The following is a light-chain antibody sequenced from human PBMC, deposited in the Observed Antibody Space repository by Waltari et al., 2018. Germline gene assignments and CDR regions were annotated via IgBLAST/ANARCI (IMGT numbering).Light chain of an antibody. CDR1: QSLLNSNGYNS. CDR2: LAS. V-gene: IGKV2-28*01. CDR3: MQALQTQM. J-gene: IGKJ1*01. Sequence: DFVLTQSPLSLPVTPGEPASISCRSSQSLLNSNGYNSLDWYLQKPGQSPPLLIYLASNRASGVPDKFSGSGSGTDFTLKSSRVEAEDVGVYYCMQALQTQMFGQGTKVEIK.